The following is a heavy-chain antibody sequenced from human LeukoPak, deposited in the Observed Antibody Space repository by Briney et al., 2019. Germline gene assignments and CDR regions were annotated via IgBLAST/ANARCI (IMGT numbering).Heavy chain of an antibody. CDR3: ARVRVDTAMVNFDY. CDR1: GGSISSYY. J-gene: IGHJ4*02. CDR2: IYYSGST. D-gene: IGHD5-18*01. Sequence: SETLSLTCTVSGGSISSYYWSWIRQPPGKGLEWIGYIYYSGSTNYNPSLKSRVTISVNTSENQFSLKLSSVTAADTAVYYCARVRVDTAMVNFDYWGQGTLVTVSS. V-gene: IGHV4-59*12.